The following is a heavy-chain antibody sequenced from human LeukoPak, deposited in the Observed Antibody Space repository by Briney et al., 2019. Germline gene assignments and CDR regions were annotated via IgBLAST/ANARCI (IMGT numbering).Heavy chain of an antibody. D-gene: IGHD3-10*01. CDR1: GFTFSSYE. J-gene: IGHJ4*02. CDR3: AREGETTDYIVWFGELFTGGYFDY. V-gene: IGHV3-48*03. CDR2: ISSSGSTI. Sequence: GGSLRLSCAASGFTFSSYEMNWVRQAPGKGLEWVSYISSSGSTIYYADSVKGRFTISRDNAKNSLYLQMNSLRAEDTAVYYCAREGETTDYIVWFGELFTGGYFDYWGQGTLVTVSS.